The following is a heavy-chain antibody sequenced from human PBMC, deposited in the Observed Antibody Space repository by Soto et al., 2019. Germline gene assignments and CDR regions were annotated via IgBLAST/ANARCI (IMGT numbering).Heavy chain of an antibody. V-gene: IGHV3-33*01. J-gene: IGHJ5*01. CDR1: GFIFSKYG. CDR2: IWYDGSNK. CDR3: ARDQRDVAVSPSLHDS. Sequence: GGSLRLSCAASGFIFSKYGMHWVRQAPGKGLEWVAIIWYDGSNKDYVDSVKGRFTISRDNSKSTLYLQMNSLRAEDTAVYYCARDQRDVAVSPSLHDSWGQGTLVTVSS. D-gene: IGHD4-17*01.